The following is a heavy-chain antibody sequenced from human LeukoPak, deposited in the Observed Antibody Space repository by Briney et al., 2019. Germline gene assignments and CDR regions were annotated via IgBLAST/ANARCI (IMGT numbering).Heavy chain of an antibody. CDR1: GGSISSGSYY. CDR2: IYTSGST. CDR3: AGSSSYLRDY. V-gene: IGHV4-61*02. J-gene: IGHJ4*02. D-gene: IGHD6-6*01. Sequence: MTSETLSLTCTVSGGSISSGSYYWSWIRQPAGKGLEWIGRIYTSGSTNYNPSLKSRVTMSVDTSKNQFSLKLSSVTAADTAVYYCAGSSSYLRDYWGQGTLVTVSS.